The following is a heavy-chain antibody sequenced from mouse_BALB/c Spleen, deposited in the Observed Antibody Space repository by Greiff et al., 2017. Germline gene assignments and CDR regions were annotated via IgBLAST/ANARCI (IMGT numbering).Heavy chain of an antibody. CDR2: ISSGGSYT. J-gene: IGHJ3*01. CDR3: TRENVSWFAF. V-gene: IGHV5-6-4*01. Sequence: EVKLMESGGGLVKPGGSLKLSCAASGFTFSSYTMSWVRQTPEKRLEWVATISSGGSYTYYPDSVKGRFTISRDNAKNTLYLQMSSLKSEDTAMYYCTRENVSWFAFWGAGTLVTVSA. CDR1: GFTFSSYT.